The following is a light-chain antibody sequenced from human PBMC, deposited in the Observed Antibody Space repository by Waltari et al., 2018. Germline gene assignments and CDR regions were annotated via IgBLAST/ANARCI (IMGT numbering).Light chain of an antibody. CDR3: QRYNSYSNT. CDR2: GGS. Sequence: DIQMTQSPSTLSASVGDRVTLPCRASQNINTYLAWYQHKPGKAPKLLIYGGSTLESGVPLRFSGSGSGTEFTLTISSLQPDDFATYYCQRYNSYSNTFGQGTKLEIK. J-gene: IGKJ2*01. V-gene: IGKV1-5*01. CDR1: QNINTY.